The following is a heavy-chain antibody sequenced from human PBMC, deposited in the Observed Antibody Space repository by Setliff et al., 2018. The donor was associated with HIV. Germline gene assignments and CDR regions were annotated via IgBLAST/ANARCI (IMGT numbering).Heavy chain of an antibody. V-gene: IGHV4-61*10. CDR3: ARDRSYYDSGGYYYAGWFDP. D-gene: IGHD3-22*01. J-gene: IGHJ5*02. CDR2: IYYSGST. Sequence: PSETLSLTCTVSGVSINSGNYYWGWIRQPAGKRLEWIGYIYYSGSTYYNPSLKSRVTISVDTSKNQFSLKLNSVTAADTAVYYCARDRSYYDSGGYYYAGWFDPWGQGTLVTVSS. CDR1: GVSINSGNYY.